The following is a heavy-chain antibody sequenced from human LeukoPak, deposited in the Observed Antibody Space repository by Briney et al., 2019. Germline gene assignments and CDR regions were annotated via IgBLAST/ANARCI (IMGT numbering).Heavy chain of an antibody. CDR2: IFYSGGT. V-gene: IGHV4-31*03. CDR1: GVSISSGGYY. J-gene: IGHJ4*02. CDR3: ARAGGVWLEFDY. Sequence: SETLSLTCTVSGVSISSGGYYWGWIRQHPGKGLEWIGYIFYSGGTYYNPSLKSRVTISVDTSKNQFSLKLSSVTAEDTAVYYCARAGGVWLEFDYWGQGTLVTVSS. D-gene: IGHD2-8*02.